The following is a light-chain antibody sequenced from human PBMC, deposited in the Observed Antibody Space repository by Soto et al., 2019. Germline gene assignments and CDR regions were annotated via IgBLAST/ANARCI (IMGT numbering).Light chain of an antibody. J-gene: IGKJ3*01. CDR1: QSVSSY. CDR3: QHRSNWPIT. V-gene: IGKV3-11*01. Sequence: EIVLTQSPATLSLSPGERATLSCRASQSVSSYLAWYQQKPGQAPRLLIFDASNRATGIPARFSGSGSGTDFTLTISSLEPDDFAVYYCQHRSNWPITFGPGTKVDIK. CDR2: DAS.